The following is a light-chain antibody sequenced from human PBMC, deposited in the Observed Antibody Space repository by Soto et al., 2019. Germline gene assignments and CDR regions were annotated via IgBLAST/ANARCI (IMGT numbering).Light chain of an antibody. CDR3: HHYGYGADT. J-gene: IGKJ2*01. CDR2: GAS. Sequence: ELVLTQSPGTLSLSPGERATLSCRANESVRHNSLACYQQQPGQPPRHLIFGASSRATGIPDRITGIRSGADFSLTNSRLEPADFAVYFCHHYGYGADTFGQGTKLEIK. V-gene: IGKV3-20*01. CDR1: ESVRHNS.